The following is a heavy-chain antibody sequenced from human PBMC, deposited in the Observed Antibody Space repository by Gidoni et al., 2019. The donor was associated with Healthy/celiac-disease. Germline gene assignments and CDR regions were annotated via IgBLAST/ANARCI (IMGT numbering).Heavy chain of an antibody. CDR3: ARDKFAGSRPLSEYSSSSGIDY. V-gene: IGHV3-30-3*01. J-gene: IGHJ4*02. CDR2: ISYDGSNK. CDR1: GFTFSSYA. D-gene: IGHD6-6*01. Sequence: QVQLVESGGGVVQPGRSLRLSCAASGFTFSSYAMHWVRQAPGKGLGWVAVISYDGSNKYYADSGKGRFTISRDNSKNTLYLQMNSLRAEDTAVYYWARDKFAGSRPLSEYSSSSGIDYWGQGTLVTVSS.